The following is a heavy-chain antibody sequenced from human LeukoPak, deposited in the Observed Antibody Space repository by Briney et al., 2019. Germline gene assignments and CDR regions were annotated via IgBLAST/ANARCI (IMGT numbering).Heavy chain of an antibody. V-gene: IGHV4-34*01. CDR2: INHSGST. J-gene: IGHJ4*02. D-gene: IGHD3-3*01. CDR3: ARGYYDFWRLFDY. CDR1: GGSFSGYY. Sequence: SETLSLTCAVYGGSFSGYYWSWIRQPPGKGLEWIGEINHSGSTNYSPSLKSRVTISVDTSKNQFSLKLSSVTAADTAVYYCARGYYDFWRLFDYWGQGTLVTVSS.